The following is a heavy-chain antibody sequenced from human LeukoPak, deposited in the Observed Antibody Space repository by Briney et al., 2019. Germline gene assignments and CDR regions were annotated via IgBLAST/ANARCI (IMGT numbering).Heavy chain of an antibody. Sequence: KPSETLSLTCAVSGYSISSGYYWGWIRQPPGKGLEWIGSIYHSGSTYYNPSLKSQVTISVDTSKNQFSLKLSSVTAADTAVYYCARDRVVPAGPDAFDIWGQGTMVTVSS. CDR2: IYHSGST. V-gene: IGHV4-38-2*02. J-gene: IGHJ3*02. CDR3: ARDRVVPAGPDAFDI. D-gene: IGHD2-2*01. CDR1: GYSISSGYY.